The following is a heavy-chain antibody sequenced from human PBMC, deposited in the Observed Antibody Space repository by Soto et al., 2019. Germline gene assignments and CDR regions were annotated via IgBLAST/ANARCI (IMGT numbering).Heavy chain of an antibody. V-gene: IGHV4-30-4*01. J-gene: IGHJ4*02. Sequence: PSETLSLTCTVSGGSISSGDYYWSWIRQPPGKGLEWIGYIYYAGSTFYSPSLKSRVTISVDTSKNQSSLDLNSVPAADTAVYYCARLNGDPDYWGQGILVTVSS. D-gene: IGHD7-27*01. CDR3: ARLNGDPDY. CDR2: IYYAGST. CDR1: GGSISSGDYY.